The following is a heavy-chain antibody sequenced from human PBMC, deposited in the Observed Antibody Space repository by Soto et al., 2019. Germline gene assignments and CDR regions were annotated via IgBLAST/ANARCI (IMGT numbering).Heavy chain of an antibody. CDR2: ISGSGGST. D-gene: IGHD1-1*01. CDR3: ALQEREYFQH. CDR1: GFPFSSYA. V-gene: IGHV3-23*01. J-gene: IGHJ1*01. Sequence: DVQLLEAGGGLVQPGGSLRLSCAASGFPFSSYAMSWVRQAPGKGLEWVSAISGSGGSTYYADSVKGRFTISRDNSKNTLYLQMNSLRAEDTAVYYCALQEREYFQHWGQGTLVTVSS.